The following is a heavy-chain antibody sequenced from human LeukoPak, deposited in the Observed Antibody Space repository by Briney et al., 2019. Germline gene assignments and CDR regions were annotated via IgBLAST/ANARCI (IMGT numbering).Heavy chain of an antibody. V-gene: IGHV4-39*01. Sequence: SETLSLTCTVSGGSISSSSYYWGWIRQPPGKGLEWIGSIYYSGSTYYNPSLKSRVTISVDTSKNQFSLRLSSVTAADTAVYYCARHLYYQDSSGYPSPYYYSYYMDVWGKGTTVTISS. CDR1: GGSISSSSYY. D-gene: IGHD3-22*01. CDR3: ARHLYYQDSSGYPSPYYYSYYMDV. J-gene: IGHJ6*03. CDR2: IYYSGST.